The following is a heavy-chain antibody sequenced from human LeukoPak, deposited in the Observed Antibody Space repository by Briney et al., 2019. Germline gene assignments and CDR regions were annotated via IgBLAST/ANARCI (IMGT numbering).Heavy chain of an antibody. CDR3: ARMDIVVVPAAFDY. CDR1: GYTFTGYY. J-gene: IGHJ4*02. CDR2: INPNSGGT. V-gene: IGHV1-2*02. Sequence: ASVKVSCKASGYTFTGYYMHWVRQAPGQGLEWMGWINPNSGGTNYAQKFQGRVTMTRDTSISTAYMELRSLRSDDTAVYYCARMDIVVVPAAFDYWGQGTLVTVSS. D-gene: IGHD2-2*03.